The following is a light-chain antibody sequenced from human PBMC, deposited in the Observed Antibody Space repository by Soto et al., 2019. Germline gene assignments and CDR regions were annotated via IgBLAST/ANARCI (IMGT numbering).Light chain of an antibody. CDR1: QSVSSSY. Sequence: EIVLTQFPVTLSLSPGERATLSCRASQSVSSSYLAWYQQKPGQAPRLLIYGASSRATGIPDRFSGSGSGTDFTLTISRLEPEDFAVYYCQQYGSSPMTFGQGTRLEIK. CDR2: GAS. J-gene: IGKJ5*01. V-gene: IGKV3-20*01. CDR3: QQYGSSPMT.